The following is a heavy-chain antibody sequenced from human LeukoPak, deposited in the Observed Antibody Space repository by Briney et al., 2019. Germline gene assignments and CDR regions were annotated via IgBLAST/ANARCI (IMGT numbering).Heavy chain of an antibody. V-gene: IGHV5-10-1*01. D-gene: IGHD3-16*02. CDR2: IDPGDSYT. J-gene: IGHJ3*01. CDR3: VRLGELSALL. CDR1: GYSFTSYW. Sequence: GESLRISCKGSGYSFTSYWISWVRQMPGKGLEWMGRIDPGDSYTNYSPSFQGHVTISADKSTSTAYLQWSSLKASDTAMYYCVRLGELSALLWGQGTMVTVSS.